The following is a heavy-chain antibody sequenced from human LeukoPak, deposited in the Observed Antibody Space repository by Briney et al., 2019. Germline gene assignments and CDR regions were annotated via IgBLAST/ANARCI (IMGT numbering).Heavy chain of an antibody. D-gene: IGHD3-16*01. CDR3: ARETSQKGAHYMDV. J-gene: IGHJ6*03. Sequence: SETLSLTCTVSGGSITSDNYYWGWIRQPPGKGLEWIGSIYYSGNTYYNPSLKSRVTISVDTSKTQFSLKLSSVTAADTAIYYCARETSQKGAHYMDVWGKGTTVTISS. CDR1: GGSITSDNYY. CDR2: IYYSGNT. V-gene: IGHV4-39*07.